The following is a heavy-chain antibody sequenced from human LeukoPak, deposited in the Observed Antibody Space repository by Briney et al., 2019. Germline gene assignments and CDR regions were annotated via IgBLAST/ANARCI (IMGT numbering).Heavy chain of an antibody. CDR3: ARDSGSNGWDYFDYYGMDV. V-gene: IGHV4-61*08. CDR2: IYYSGTI. D-gene: IGHD6-19*01. Sequence: PSETLSLTCTVSGGSISSGDNYWSWIRQPPGKGLEWIGYIYYSGTINYDASLKSRVTVSVDTSKNQFSLKMSSVSAADTAVYYCARDSGSNGWDYFDYYGMDVWGQGTTVTVSS. CDR1: GGSISSGDNY. J-gene: IGHJ6*02.